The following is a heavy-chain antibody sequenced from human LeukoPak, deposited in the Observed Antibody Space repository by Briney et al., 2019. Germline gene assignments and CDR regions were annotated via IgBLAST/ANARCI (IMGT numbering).Heavy chain of an antibody. CDR1: GFTVSSNY. V-gene: IGHV3-53*01. Sequence: GGSLRLSCAASGFTVSSNYMSWVRQAPGKGLEWVSVIYSGGSTYYADSVKGRFTISRDNSKNTLYLQMNSLRAEDTAVYYCARDPGGPHTVKWDAFDIWGQGTMVTVSS. D-gene: IGHD2-2*02. CDR3: ARDPGGPHTVKWDAFDI. CDR2: IYSGGST. J-gene: IGHJ3*02.